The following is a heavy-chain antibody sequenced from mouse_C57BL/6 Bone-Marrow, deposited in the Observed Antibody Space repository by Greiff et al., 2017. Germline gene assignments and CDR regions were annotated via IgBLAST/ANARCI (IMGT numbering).Heavy chain of an antibody. CDR2: IYPGNSDT. J-gene: IGHJ3*01. Sequence: EVQLQQSGTVLARPGASVKMSCKTSGYTFTSYWMHWVKQRPGQGLEWIGAIYPGNSDTSYNQKFKGKAKLTADTSSSTAYMQLSSLTSEDSAVYYCARAEDYYGFAYWGQGTLVTVSA. CDR3: ARAEDYYGFAY. CDR1: GYTFTSYW. D-gene: IGHD1-1*01. V-gene: IGHV1-5*01.